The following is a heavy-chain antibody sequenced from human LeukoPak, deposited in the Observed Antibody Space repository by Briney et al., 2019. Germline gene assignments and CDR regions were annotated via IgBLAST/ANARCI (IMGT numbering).Heavy chain of an antibody. CDR3: ARFKRQWLVPLGYFDY. D-gene: IGHD6-19*01. Sequence: SETLSLTCTVSGGSISSYYWSWIRQPAGKGLEWIGRIYTSGSTNYNPSLKSRVTMSVDTSKNQFSLKLSSVTAADTAVYYCARFKRQWLVPLGYFDYWGQGTLVTVSS. V-gene: IGHV4-4*07. J-gene: IGHJ4*02. CDR2: IYTSGST. CDR1: GGSISSYY.